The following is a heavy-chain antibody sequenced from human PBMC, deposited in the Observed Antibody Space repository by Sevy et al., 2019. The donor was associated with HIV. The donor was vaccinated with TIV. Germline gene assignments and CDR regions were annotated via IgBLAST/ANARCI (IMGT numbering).Heavy chain of an antibody. CDR3: ARGADFNDRSAKRDFDY. J-gene: IGHJ4*02. D-gene: IGHD3-22*01. CDR2: VWNDGSNK. Sequence: GGSLRLSCAASGFTFSNYGMHWVRLAPAKGLEWVAVVWNDGSNKYYADSVKGRFTISRDNSKNTLYLQMNSLRVEDTAVYFCARGADFNDRSAKRDFDYWGQGTLVTVSS. V-gene: IGHV3-33*01. CDR1: GFTFSNYG.